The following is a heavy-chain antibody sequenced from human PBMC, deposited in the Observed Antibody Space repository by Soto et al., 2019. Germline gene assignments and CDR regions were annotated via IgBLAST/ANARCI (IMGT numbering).Heavy chain of an antibody. V-gene: IGHV3-33*01. J-gene: IGHJ6*02. Sequence: PGGSLRLSCAASGFTFSSYGMHWVRQAPGKGLEWVAVIWYDGSNKYYADSVKGRFTISRDNSKNTLYLQMNSLRAEDTAVYYCAREGSGYSGSSIPYYYYGMDVWGQGTTVTVS. CDR1: GFTFSSYG. CDR2: IWYDGSNK. D-gene: IGHD1-26*01. CDR3: AREGSGYSGSSIPYYYYGMDV.